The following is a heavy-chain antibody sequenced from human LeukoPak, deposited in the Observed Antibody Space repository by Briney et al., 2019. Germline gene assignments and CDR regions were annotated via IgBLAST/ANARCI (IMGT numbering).Heavy chain of an antibody. CDR3: AKANRDHLSHYYGVDV. CDR1: GFTFSSYD. CDR2: ISRSGGTT. J-gene: IGHJ6*02. Sequence: GGSLRLSCAASGFTFSSYDMTWVRQTPGKGLEWVALISRSGGTTYYADSVKGRFTISRDNSKNTFYLQMNSLRAEDTAVYYCAKANRDHLSHYYGVDVWGQGTTVVVSS. V-gene: IGHV3-23*01. D-gene: IGHD3-10*01.